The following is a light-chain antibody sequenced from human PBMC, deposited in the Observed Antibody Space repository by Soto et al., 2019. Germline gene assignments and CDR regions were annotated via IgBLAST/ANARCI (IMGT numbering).Light chain of an antibody. J-gene: IGKJ1*01. CDR3: QQYGSSPRT. CDR1: QSVSSSY. Sequence: EIVLTQSPCALSLSPGERATLSCGASQSVSSSYLAWYQQKPGQAPRLLIYGASTRATGIPDRFSGSGSGTDFTLTISRLEPEDFAVYYCQQYGSSPRTFGQGTKVE. CDR2: GAS. V-gene: IGKV3-20*01.